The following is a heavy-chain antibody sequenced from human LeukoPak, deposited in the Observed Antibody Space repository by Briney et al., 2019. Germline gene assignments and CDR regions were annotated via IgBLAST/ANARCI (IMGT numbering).Heavy chain of an antibody. CDR1: GFTFSNYD. V-gene: IGHV3-33*01. Sequence: GGSLRLSCAASGFTFSNYDIHWVRQAPGKGLEWVAVIWYDGSNKYYVDSVKGRFTISRDNSKSTLYLQMNSLRAEDTAVYYCAREITIFGVASRYNYYYGMDVWGQGTTVTVSS. CDR2: IWYDGSNK. CDR3: AREITIFGVASRYNYYYGMDV. J-gene: IGHJ6*02. D-gene: IGHD3-3*01.